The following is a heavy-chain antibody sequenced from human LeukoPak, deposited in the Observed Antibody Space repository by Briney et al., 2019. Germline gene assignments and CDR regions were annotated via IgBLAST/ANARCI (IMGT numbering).Heavy chain of an antibody. CDR1: GGSLSGYY. V-gene: IGHV4-34*01. CDR3: ARSGGLLWFGELLHLDY. CDR2: INHSGST. J-gene: IGHJ4*02. D-gene: IGHD3-10*01. Sequence: KTSETLSLTCAVYGGSLSGYYWSWIRQPPGKGLEWIGEINHSGSTNYNPSLKSRVTISVDTSKNQFSLKLSSVTAADTAVYYCARSGGLLWFGELLHLDYWGQGTLVTVSS.